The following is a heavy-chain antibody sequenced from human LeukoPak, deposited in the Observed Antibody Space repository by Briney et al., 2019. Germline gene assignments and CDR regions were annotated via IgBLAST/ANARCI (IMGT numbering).Heavy chain of an antibody. V-gene: IGHV3-9*01. Sequence: GGSLRLSCAASGFTFDDYAMHWVRQAPGKGLEWVSGISWNSGSIGYADSVKGRFTISRDNAKNSLYLQMNSLRAEDTALYYCARDYAPHYYDSSGVDPWGQGTLVTVSS. CDR3: ARDYAPHYYDSSGVDP. D-gene: IGHD3-22*01. CDR1: GFTFDDYA. J-gene: IGHJ5*02. CDR2: ISWNSGSI.